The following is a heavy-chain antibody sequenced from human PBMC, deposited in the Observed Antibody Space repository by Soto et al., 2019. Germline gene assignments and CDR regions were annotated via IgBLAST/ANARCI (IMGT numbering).Heavy chain of an antibody. J-gene: IGHJ4*02. CDR2: IYNSGST. CDR1: GGSISSSSYY. D-gene: IGHD3-16*02. CDR3: VRLLGDYIWGSYREYYFDY. Sequence: SATLSLTCTVSGGSISSSSYYWGWIRQPPEKGLEWIGIIYNSGSTYYKPSLKSRVTISVDTSKNQFSLKLSSVTAADTAVYYCVRLLGDYIWGSYREYYFDYWGQGTLVTVSS. V-gene: IGHV4-39*01.